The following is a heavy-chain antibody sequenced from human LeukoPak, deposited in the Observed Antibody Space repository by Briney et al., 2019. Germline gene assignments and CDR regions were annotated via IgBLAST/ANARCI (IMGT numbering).Heavy chain of an antibody. CDR3: SSGSYSYYYMDV. CDR1: GASINSGSNY. Sequence: SETLSLTCRVSGASINSGSNYWGWIRQPPGKTLEWIGYIYYSGSTNYSPSLKSRVTISVDTSKNQFSLRLNSVTAADTAVYYCSSGSYSYYYMDVWGKGTTVTVSS. J-gene: IGHJ6*03. D-gene: IGHD1-26*01. V-gene: IGHV4-61*01. CDR2: IYYSGST.